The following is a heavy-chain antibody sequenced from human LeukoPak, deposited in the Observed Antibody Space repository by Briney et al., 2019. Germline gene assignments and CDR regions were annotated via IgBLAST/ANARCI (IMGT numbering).Heavy chain of an antibody. CDR1: GVSFSGYY. CDR3: ASEMATTGGLDY. D-gene: IGHD5-24*01. CDR2: INHSGST. V-gene: IGHV4-34*01. J-gene: IGHJ4*02. Sequence: PSETLSLTCAVYGVSFSGYYWSWIRQPPGKGLEWIGEINHSGSTNYNPSLKSRVTISVDTSKNQFSLKLSSVTAADTAVYYCASEMATTGGLDYWGQGTLVTVSS.